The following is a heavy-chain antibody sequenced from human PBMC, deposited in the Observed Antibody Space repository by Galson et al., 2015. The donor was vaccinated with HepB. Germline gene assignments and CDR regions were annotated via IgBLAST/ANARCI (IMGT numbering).Heavy chain of an antibody. D-gene: IGHD6-13*01. CDR3: ARDGYSSSWYVRYFDL. CDR2: IYSGGST. Sequence: SLRLSCAASGFTVSSNYMSWVRQAPGKGLEWVSVIYSGGSTYYADSVKGRFTTSRDNSKNTLYLQMNSLRAEDTAVYYCARDGYSSSWYVRYFDLWGRGTLVTVSS. V-gene: IGHV3-66*01. CDR1: GFTVSSNY. J-gene: IGHJ2*01.